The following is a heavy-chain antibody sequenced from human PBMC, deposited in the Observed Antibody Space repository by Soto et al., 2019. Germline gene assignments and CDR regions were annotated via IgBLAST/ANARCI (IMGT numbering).Heavy chain of an antibody. V-gene: IGHV3-33*01. Sequence: QVQLVESGGGVVQPGRSLRLSCAASGFTFSNYGMHWVRQAPGKGLEWVAVIWYDGSNKYYADSVKGRFTISRDNSKNTLYLEMNSLRAEDTAVYYCARQGAGGWYLAYWGQGTLVTVSS. J-gene: IGHJ4*02. CDR2: IWYDGSNK. D-gene: IGHD6-19*01. CDR1: GFTFSNYG. CDR3: ARQGAGGWYLAY.